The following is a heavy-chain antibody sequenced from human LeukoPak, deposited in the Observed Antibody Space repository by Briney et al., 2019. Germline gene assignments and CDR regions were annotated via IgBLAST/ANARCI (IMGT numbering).Heavy chain of an antibody. V-gene: IGHV3-21*01. CDR2: ISSSSSYI. CDR1: GFTFSSYA. D-gene: IGHD4-17*01. CDR3: ARDSSYGDYGDWFDP. J-gene: IGHJ5*02. Sequence: GGSLRLSCAASGFTFSSYAMSWVRQAPGKGLEWVSSISSSSSYIYYADSVKGRFTISRDNAKNSLYLQMDSLRAEDTAVYYCARDSSYGDYGDWFDPWGQGTLVTVSS.